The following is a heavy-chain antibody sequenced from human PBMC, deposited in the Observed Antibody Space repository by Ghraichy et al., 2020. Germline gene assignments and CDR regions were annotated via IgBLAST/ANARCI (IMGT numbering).Heavy chain of an antibody. J-gene: IGHJ3*02. CDR1: GGSISHYY. V-gene: IGHV4-59*01. CDR2: IYYSGTT. D-gene: IGHD1-26*01. Sequence: ESLNISCTVSGGSISHYYWNWIRQPPGKELEWIGFIYYSGTTKYNPSLKSRVTVSVDTSKNQFSLKVTSVTAADTGVYYCATSHTGSYNDAFDIWGQGTMVTVSS. CDR3: ATSHTGSYNDAFDI.